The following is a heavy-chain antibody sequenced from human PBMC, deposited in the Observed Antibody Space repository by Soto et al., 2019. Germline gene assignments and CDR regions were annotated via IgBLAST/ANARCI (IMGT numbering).Heavy chain of an antibody. CDR1: GASISGFY. V-gene: IGHV4-4*07. D-gene: IGHD1-1*01. CDR2: IYATGTT. J-gene: IGHJ5*02. Sequence: SETLSLTCTVSGASISGFYWSWIRKSAGKGLEWVGRIYATGTTDYNPSLKSRVMMSVDTSKKQFSLKLRSVTAADTAVYYCVRDGTKTLRDWFDPWGQGISVTVSS. CDR3: VRDGTKTLRDWFDP.